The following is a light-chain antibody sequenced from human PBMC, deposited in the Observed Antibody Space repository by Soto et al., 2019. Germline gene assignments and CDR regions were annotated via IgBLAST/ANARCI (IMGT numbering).Light chain of an antibody. CDR2: DAS. CDR1: QSISSW. V-gene: IGKV1-5*01. CDR3: QQYNNYSPFT. Sequence: DIQMTQSPSTLSASVGDRVTITCRASQSISSWLAWYQQKPGKAPKLLIYDASSLESGVPSRFSGSGSGAEFTLTISSLQPDDFATYYCQQYNNYSPFTFGGGTKVDIK. J-gene: IGKJ4*01.